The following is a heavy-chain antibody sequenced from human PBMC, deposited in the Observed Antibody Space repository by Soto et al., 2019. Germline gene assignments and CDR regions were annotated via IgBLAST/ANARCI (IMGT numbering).Heavy chain of an antibody. CDR3: ARGGHSRGWGFDY. Sequence: GGSLRLSCAAYGFTFSNYALSWVRQAQGKGLEWVPTIGGSVENTFYADSVKGRFTISRDNSKSTLYLQMNNLRAEDAAVYYCARGGHSRGWGFDYWGQGSLVTVSS. CDR1: GFTFSNYA. J-gene: IGHJ4*02. V-gene: IGHV3-23*01. D-gene: IGHD6-19*01. CDR2: IGGSVENT.